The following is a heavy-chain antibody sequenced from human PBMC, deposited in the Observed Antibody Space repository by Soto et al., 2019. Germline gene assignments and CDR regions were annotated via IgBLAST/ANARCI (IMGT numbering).Heavy chain of an antibody. J-gene: IGHJ4*02. D-gene: IGHD1-7*01. CDR1: AFTVSSNY. Sequence: EVQLVETGGGLIQPGGSLRLSCAAPAFTVSSNYMSWVRQAPGKGLEWVSVIYSIGSTYYADSVKGRFTISRDNSKNMLHLQMNSLRAEDTAVYYCARENWELLRGLDYWGQGTLVTVSS. CDR2: IYSIGST. V-gene: IGHV3-53*02. CDR3: ARENWELLRGLDY.